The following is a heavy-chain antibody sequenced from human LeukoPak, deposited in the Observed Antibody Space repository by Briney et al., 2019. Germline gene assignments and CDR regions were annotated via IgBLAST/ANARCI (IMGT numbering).Heavy chain of an antibody. CDR3: ARRGDILTGLTIDY. CDR2: ISSSGSYI. D-gene: IGHD3-9*01. J-gene: IGHJ4*02. CDR1: GFTFSSYG. Sequence: GGSLRLSCAASGFTFSSYGMNWVRQAPGKGLEWVSSISSSGSYIYYADSVKGRFTISRDNAKNSLYLQMNSLRAEDTAVYYCARRGDILTGLTIDYWGQGTLVTVSS. V-gene: IGHV3-21*01.